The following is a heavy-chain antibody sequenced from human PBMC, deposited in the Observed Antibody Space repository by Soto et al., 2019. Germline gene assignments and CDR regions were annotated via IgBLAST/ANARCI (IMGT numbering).Heavy chain of an antibody. CDR3: ARVHIVVVPAAPNYYYYMDV. D-gene: IGHD2-2*01. Sequence: SETLSLTCTVSGGSISSYYWSWIRQPPGKGLEWIGYIYYSGSTNYNPSLKSRVTISVDTSKNQFSLKLSSVTAADTAVYYCARVHIVVVPAAPNYYYYMDVWGKGTTVTVSS. J-gene: IGHJ6*03. CDR1: GGSISSYY. V-gene: IGHV4-59*01. CDR2: IYYSGST.